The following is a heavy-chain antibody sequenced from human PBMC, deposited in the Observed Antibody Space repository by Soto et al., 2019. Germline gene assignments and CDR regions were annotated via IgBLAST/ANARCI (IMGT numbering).Heavy chain of an antibody. V-gene: IGHV1-69*01. CDR2: IIPIFGTA. D-gene: IGHD2-15*01. Sequence: QVQLVQSGAEVKKPGSSVKVSCKAPGGTFSSYAISWVRQAPGQGLEWMGGIIPIFGTAKYAQEFQGRVTITADESTSTGYMELSSLRSEDTAGYYCARSQGGSSSLDIYYYYYYGMDVWGQGTTVTVSS. J-gene: IGHJ6*02. CDR3: ARSQGGSSSLDIYYYYYYGMDV. CDR1: GGTFSSYA.